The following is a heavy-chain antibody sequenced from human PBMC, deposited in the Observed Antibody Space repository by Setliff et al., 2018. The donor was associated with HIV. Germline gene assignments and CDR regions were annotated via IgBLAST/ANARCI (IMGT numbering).Heavy chain of an antibody. V-gene: IGHV4-59*08. J-gene: IGHJ6*03. Sequence: SSETLSLTCTVSGLSMGYNYWTWIRQSPGKGLEWIGYVHYSGSTYYNPSLKSRVTISVDTSKNQFSLKLSSVTAADTAVYYCARQWPYYYYMDVWGKGTTVTVSS. CDR3: ARQWPYYYYMDV. CDR1: GLSMGYNY. CDR2: VHYSGST. D-gene: IGHD5-12*01.